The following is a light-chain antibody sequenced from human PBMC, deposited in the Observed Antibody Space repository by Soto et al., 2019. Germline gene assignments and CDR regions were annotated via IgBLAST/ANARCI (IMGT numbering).Light chain of an antibody. J-gene: IGLJ1*01. CDR1: SSDVGGYNY. V-gene: IGLV2-14*03. CDR3: SSYSRRSTDV. Sequence: QSVLTQPASVSGSPGQSNTISCTGTSSDVGGYNYVSWYQQHPGKAPKLIIYDVSYRPSGVSNRFSGSKSGNTASLTISGLQAEDEADYFCSSYSRRSTDVFGTGTKVTVL. CDR2: DVS.